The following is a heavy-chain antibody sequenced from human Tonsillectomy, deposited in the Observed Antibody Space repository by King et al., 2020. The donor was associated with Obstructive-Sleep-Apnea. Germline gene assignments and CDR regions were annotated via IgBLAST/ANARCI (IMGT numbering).Heavy chain of an antibody. CDR2: IIPIFGTA. V-gene: IGHV1-69*01. D-gene: IGHD3-3*01. J-gene: IGHJ4*02. CDR1: GGTFSSYA. Sequence: PLVQSGAEVKKPGSSVKVSCKASGGTFSSYAISWVRQAPGQGLEWMGGIIPIFGTANYAQKFQGRVTITADESTSTAYMELSSLRSEDTAVYYCARGPPPITIFGVVIFDYWGQGTLVTVSS. CDR3: ARGPPPITIFGVVIFDY.